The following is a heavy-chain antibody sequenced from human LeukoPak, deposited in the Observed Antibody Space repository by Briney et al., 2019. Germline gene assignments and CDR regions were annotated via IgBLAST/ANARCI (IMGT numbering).Heavy chain of an antibody. CDR1: GDXVSRNSAA. CDR2: TSYRSNWNN. V-gene: IGHV6-1*01. Sequence: SQTLSLTCATSGDXVSRNSAAWNWIRQSPARGLEWLGRTSYRSNWNNDYALSVKSRITINPDTSKNQFSLQLNSVTPEDTAVYYCARGNYGMDVWGQGTTVTVSS. CDR3: ARGNYGMDV. J-gene: IGHJ6*02.